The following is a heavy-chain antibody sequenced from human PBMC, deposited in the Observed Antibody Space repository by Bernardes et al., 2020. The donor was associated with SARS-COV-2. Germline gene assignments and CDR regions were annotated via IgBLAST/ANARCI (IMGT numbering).Heavy chain of an antibody. CDR1: GGSLNGFS. Sequence: SETLSLTCAVYGGSLNGFSWSWIRQPPGQGLEWIGEINHSGSTSYNSSLTSRVTISLDTSKSQFSLKLNSVTAADTALYFCARAYLPPAMFRGSRKAGHWFDPWGQGTLVTVSS. J-gene: IGHJ5*02. V-gene: IGHV4-34*01. CDR3: ARAYLPPAMFRGSRKAGHWFDP. D-gene: IGHD2-2*01. CDR2: INHSGST.